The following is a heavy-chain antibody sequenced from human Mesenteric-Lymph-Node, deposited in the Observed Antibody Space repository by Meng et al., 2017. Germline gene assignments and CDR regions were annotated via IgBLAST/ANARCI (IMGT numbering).Heavy chain of an antibody. J-gene: IGHJ5*02. CDR1: GYTFTSYD. D-gene: IGHD1-26*01. V-gene: IGHV1-18*01. CDR3: ARDRTSGTYYVPNWFDP. Sequence: ASVKVSCKASGYTFTSYDINWVRQAPGEGLEWMGWISADNGNSVSAQKFQGRLSMTTDTSTSTAYMELRSLRSDDTAVYFCARDRTSGTYYVPNWFDPWGQGTLVTVSS. CDR2: ISADNGNS.